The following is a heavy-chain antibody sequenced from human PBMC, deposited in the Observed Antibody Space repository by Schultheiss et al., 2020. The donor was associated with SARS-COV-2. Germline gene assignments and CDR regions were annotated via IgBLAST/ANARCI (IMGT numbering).Heavy chain of an antibody. CDR3: AGDVSLSSGWYGSAIGSDY. CDR2: INPNSGGT. V-gene: IGHV1-2*02. D-gene: IGHD6-19*01. J-gene: IGHJ4*02. CDR1: GYTFTGYY. Sequence: ASVKVSCKASGYTFTGYYMHWVRQAPGQGLEWMGWINPNSGGTNYAQKFQGRVTMTRDTSTSTAYMELSRLRSDDTAVYYCAGDVSLSSGWYGSAIGSDYWGQGALVTVSS.